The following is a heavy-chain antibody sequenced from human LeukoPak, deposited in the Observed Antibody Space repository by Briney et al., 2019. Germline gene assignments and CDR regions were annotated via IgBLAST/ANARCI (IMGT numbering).Heavy chain of an antibody. J-gene: IGHJ4*02. V-gene: IGHV4-34*01. CDR1: GGSFSGYY. Sequence: PSETLSLTCAVYGGSFSGYYWSWIRHPPGKGLEWIGEINHSGSTNYNPSLKSRVTISVDTSKNQFSLKLNSVTAADTAVYYCARHVGGSAYFDYWGQGTLVTASS. D-gene: IGHD2-15*01. CDR3: ARHVGGSAYFDY. CDR2: INHSGST.